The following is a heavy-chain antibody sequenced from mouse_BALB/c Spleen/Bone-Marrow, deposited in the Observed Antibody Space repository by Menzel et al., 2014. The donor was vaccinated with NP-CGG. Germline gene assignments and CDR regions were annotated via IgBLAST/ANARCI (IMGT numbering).Heavy chain of an antibody. V-gene: IGHV5-17*02. D-gene: IGHD1-1*01. CDR2: ISSGSSTI. CDR3: ARRGSNQWFFDV. CDR1: GFTFSSFG. J-gene: IGHJ1*01. Sequence: EVKLMESGGGLVQPGGSRKLSCAASGFTFSSFGMHWVRQAPEKGLEWVAYISSGSSTIYYADTVKGRFTISRDNPKNTLVLQMTRLRSEDTAMYYCARRGSNQWFFDVWGAGTTVTVSS.